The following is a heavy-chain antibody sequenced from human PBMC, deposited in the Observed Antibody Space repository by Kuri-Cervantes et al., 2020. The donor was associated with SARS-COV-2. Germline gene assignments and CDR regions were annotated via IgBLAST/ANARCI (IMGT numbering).Heavy chain of an antibody. CDR2: ISAYNGNT. D-gene: IGHD2-2*01. CDR1: GYTFTSYG. CDR3: ARSLVVPAANWFDP. V-gene: IGHV1-18*01. Sequence: ASVRDSCKASGYTFTSYGISWVRQAPGQGLEWMGWISAYNGNTNYAQKLQGRVTMTTDTSTSTAYMELRSLRSDDTAVYYCARSLVVPAANWFDPWGQGTLVTVSS. J-gene: IGHJ5*02.